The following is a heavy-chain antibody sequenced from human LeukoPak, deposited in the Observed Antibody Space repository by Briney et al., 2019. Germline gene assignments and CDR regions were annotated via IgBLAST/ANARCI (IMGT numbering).Heavy chain of an antibody. CDR3: ARDPAGYSPFYYMDV. CDR2: ISYDGANE. CDR1: EFPFSNYG. D-gene: IGHD1-26*01. V-gene: IGHV3-30*04. Sequence: GGSLRLSCAASEFPFSNYGVHWGRQAPGKGLEWVAVISYDGANEHYADSVKGRFTISRDNSKNTLYLQMNSLRAEDTAIYYCARDPAGYSPFYYMDVWGKGTTVTVSS. J-gene: IGHJ6*03.